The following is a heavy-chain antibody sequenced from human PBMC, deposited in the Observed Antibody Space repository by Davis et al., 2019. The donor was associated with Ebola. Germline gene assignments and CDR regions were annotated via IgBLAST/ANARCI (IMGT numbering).Heavy chain of an antibody. J-gene: IGHJ4*02. CDR2: ISYDGSDK. D-gene: IGHD5-18*01. CDR1: GFTLSIYT. V-gene: IGHV3-30*04. Sequence: GESLKISCAASGFTLSIYTMHWVRQAPGKGLEWVAVISYDGSDKYYADPVRGRFTIPRDNTKTTMHLQMNSLRPEDTAVYYCAKDFTDSYDFYYFDSWGQGTLLTVSS. CDR3: AKDFTDSYDFYYFDS.